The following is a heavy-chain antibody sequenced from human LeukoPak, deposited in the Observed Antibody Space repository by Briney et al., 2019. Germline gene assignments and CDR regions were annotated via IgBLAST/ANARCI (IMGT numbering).Heavy chain of an antibody. CDR3: ARCEGRLWFHFDY. V-gene: IGHV4-39*01. J-gene: IGHJ4*02. CDR1: LGSMYANIYY. D-gene: IGHD5-18*01. CDR2: VYYSGTT. Sequence: SETLSLTCIVSLGSMYANIYYWGWIRQPPGKGLEWIGSVYYSGTTYYNPSLKSRVTISADDSKNRFSLKLRSVTAADTPVYYCARCEGRLWFHFDYWGQGTLVTVSS.